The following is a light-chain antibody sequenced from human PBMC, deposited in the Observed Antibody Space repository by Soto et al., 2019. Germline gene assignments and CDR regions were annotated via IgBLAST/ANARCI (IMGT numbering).Light chain of an antibody. Sequence: EIVMTQSPATLSVSPGERATLSCSASQSFSSNLAWYQQKPCQAPRLLIYDASTRATGIPARFSGSGSGTEFTLPITIPKFEDFAGYHCHQYKNWPSGVPFGPATKVDIK. CDR3: HQYKNWPSGVP. CDR2: DAS. CDR1: QSFSSN. J-gene: IGKJ3*01. V-gene: IGKV3-15*01.